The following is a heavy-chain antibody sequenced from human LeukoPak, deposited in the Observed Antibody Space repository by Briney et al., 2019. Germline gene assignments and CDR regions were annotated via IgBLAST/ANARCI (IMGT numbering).Heavy chain of an antibody. V-gene: IGHV4-31*03. D-gene: IGHD7-27*01. CDR1: GGSISSGGYY. J-gene: IGHJ4*02. CDR3: ARDEPAPGVPDY. Sequence: SETLSLTCTVSGGSISSGGYYWSWIRQHPGKGLEWIGYIYYSGSTYYNPSLKSRVTISVDTSKNQFSLKLSSVTAADTAVYYCARDEPAPGVPDYWGQGTLVTVSS. CDR2: IYYSGST.